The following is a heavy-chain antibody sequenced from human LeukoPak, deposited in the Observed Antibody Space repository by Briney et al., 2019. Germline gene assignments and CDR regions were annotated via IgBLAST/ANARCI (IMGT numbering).Heavy chain of an antibody. J-gene: IGHJ4*02. V-gene: IGHV3-23*01. Sequence: PGGSLRLSCAASGFTFSSYAMSCVRRGPGKGLGWVSAISGSGGGTYYADSVKGRFTISRDNSKNTLYLQMNSLRAEDTAVYYCAKGEFGYYDSSGYYYGYWGQGTLVTVSS. CDR1: GFTFSSYA. CDR3: AKGEFGYYDSSGYYYGY. D-gene: IGHD3-22*01. CDR2: ISGSGGGT.